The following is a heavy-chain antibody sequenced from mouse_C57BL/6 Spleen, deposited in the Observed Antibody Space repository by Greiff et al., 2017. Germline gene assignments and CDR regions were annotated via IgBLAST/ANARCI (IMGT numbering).Heavy chain of an antibody. CDR2: INPNNGGT. Sequence: EVQLQESGSELVKPGASVKIPCKASGYTFTDYNMDWVKQSHGKSLEWIGDINPNNGGTIYNQKFKGKATLTVDKSSSTAYMELRSLTSEDTAVYYCASRGYGGAMDYWGQGTSVTVSS. V-gene: IGHV1-18*01. CDR3: ASRGYGGAMDY. D-gene: IGHD2-2*01. J-gene: IGHJ4*01. CDR1: GYTFTDYN.